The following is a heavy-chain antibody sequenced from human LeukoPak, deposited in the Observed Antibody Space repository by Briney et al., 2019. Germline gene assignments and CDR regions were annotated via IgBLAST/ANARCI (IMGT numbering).Heavy chain of an antibody. CDR3: AREYSSSSGSVSDC. J-gene: IGHJ4*02. CDR1: GFTFSNYN. Sequence: GGSLRLSCAASGFTFSNYNMNWVRQAPGKGLEWVSYISSSSSTIYYADSVKGRFTVSRDNAQNSLYLQMNSLRDEDTAVYYCAREYSSSSGSVSDCWGQGTLVTASS. V-gene: IGHV3-48*02. CDR2: ISSSSSTI. D-gene: IGHD6-6*01.